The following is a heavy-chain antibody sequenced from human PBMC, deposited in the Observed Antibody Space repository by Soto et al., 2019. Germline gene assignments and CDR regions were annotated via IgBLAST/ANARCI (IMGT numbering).Heavy chain of an antibody. CDR1: GFTFNTYA. CDR3: ARDPADTTATHFYDMDV. J-gene: IGHJ6*02. D-gene: IGHD4-17*01. CDR2: ISYDGTYK. V-gene: IGHV3-30*04. Sequence: GGSLRLSCAASGFTFNTYAIHWVRQTPGKGLEWVAVISYDGTYKFYIDSVKGRFTISRDNFQNTLFLQMNSLRPDDTAVYYCARDPADTTATHFYDMDVWGQGTMVTVSS.